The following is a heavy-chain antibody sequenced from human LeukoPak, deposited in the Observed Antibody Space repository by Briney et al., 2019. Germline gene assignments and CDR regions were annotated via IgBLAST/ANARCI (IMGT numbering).Heavy chain of an antibody. D-gene: IGHD6-13*01. CDR1: GGSISSSSYY. J-gene: IGHJ4*02. V-gene: IGHV4-39*01. Sequence: SETLSLTCTVSGGSISSSSYYWGWIRRPPGKGLEWIGSIYYSGSTYYNPSLKSRVTISVDTSKNQFSLKLSSVTAADTAVYYCATWAAGKGYWGQGTLVTVSS. CDR3: ATWAAGKGY. CDR2: IYYSGST.